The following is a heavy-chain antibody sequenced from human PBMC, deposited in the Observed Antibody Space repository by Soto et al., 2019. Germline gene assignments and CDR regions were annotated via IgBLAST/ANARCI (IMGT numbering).Heavy chain of an antibody. J-gene: IGHJ5*02. V-gene: IGHV2-5*02. CDR3: AHRRPWSSNWNSGWFDP. CDR2: IYWDDDK. CDR1: GFSLSTSGVG. D-gene: IGHD3-10*01. Sequence: QITLKESGPTRVKPTQTLALTCNFSGFSLSTSGVGVGWIRQSPGKALEWLAVIYWDDDKRYSPSLRSRLTISKDTSKNQVVLLRTNMDPVDTGTYYCAHRRPWSSNWNSGWFDPWGQGTLVTVSS.